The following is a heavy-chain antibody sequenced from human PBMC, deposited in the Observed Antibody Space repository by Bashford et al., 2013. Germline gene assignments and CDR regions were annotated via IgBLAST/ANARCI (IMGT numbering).Heavy chain of an antibody. D-gene: IGHD3-16*01. CDR3: ARRRQTFGRVMGIDF. Sequence: SETLSLTCTVSGIPINSSNFYWGWIRQPPGKGLEWIGNVSSSGRTYFNPSLKSRVTISVDTSKKQFSLRLSSVTAADTAIYYCARRRQTFGRVMGIDFWGQGILVTVSS. CDR1: GIPINSSNFY. CDR2: VSSSGRT. J-gene: IGHJ4*02. V-gene: IGHV4-39*01.